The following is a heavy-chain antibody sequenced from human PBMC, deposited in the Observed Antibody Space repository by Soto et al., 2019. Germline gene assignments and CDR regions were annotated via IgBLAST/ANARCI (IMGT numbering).Heavy chain of an antibody. D-gene: IGHD6-13*01. J-gene: IGHJ4*02. CDR2: IYYSGST. Sequence: QVQLQESGPGLVKPSQTLSLNCTVSGGSISSGGYYWSWIRQHPGKGLEWIGYIYYSGSTYYNPSLKSRVTISVDTSKNQFSLKLSSVTAADTAVYYCARAGQGGISDNFDYWGQGTLVTVSS. V-gene: IGHV4-31*03. CDR1: GGSISSGGYY. CDR3: ARAGQGGISDNFDY.